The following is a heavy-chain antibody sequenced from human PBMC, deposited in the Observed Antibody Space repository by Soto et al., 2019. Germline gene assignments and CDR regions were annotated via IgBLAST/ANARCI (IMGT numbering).Heavy chain of an antibody. CDR1: GFTFDDYG. CDR2: INWHGGSI. D-gene: IGHD6-19*01. J-gene: IGHJ1*01. V-gene: IGHV3-20*04. CDR3: ARTGRSGWYVAEFFQH. Sequence: EVQLVESGGGVVRPGGSLRLSCAASGFTFDDYGMSWVRQITGKGLEWVSGINWHGGSISYADSVKGRFTISRDNAMNSLYLQMDSLRVEDTALYYCARTGRSGWYVAEFFQHWGQGNQVTVSS.